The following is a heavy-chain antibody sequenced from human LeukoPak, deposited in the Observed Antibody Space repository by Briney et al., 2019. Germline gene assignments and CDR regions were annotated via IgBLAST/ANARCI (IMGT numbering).Heavy chain of an antibody. D-gene: IGHD6-19*01. J-gene: IGHJ4*02. CDR1: GFTFSSYG. CDR2: ISYDGSNK. CDR3: AKDWSSGWYPYYFDY. Sequence: GGSLRLSCAASGFTFSSYGMHWVRQAPGKGLEWVAVISYDGSNKYYADSVKGRFTISRDNSKNTLYLQMNSLRAEDTAVYYCAKDWSSGWYPYYFDYWGQGTLVTVSP. V-gene: IGHV3-30*18.